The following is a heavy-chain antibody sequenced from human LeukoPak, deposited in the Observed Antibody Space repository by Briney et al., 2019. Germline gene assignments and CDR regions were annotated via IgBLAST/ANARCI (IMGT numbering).Heavy chain of an antibody. Sequence: GGSLRLSCAASGFTFSSYWMSWVRQAPGKGLEWVANIKQDGSEKYYVDSVKGRFTISRDNAKNSLYLQMNSLRAEDTAVYYCARAPLYYDYVWGSYRFLGGYWGQGTLVTVSS. V-gene: IGHV3-7*01. CDR2: IKQDGSEK. CDR1: GFTFSSYW. J-gene: IGHJ4*02. CDR3: ARAPLYYDYVWGSYRFLGGY. D-gene: IGHD3-16*02.